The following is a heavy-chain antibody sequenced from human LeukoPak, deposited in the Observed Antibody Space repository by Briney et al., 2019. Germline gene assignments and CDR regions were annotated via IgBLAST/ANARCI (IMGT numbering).Heavy chain of an antibody. CDR2: LSGSGGSA. CDR3: ARIPDSSGSLSAFDF. Sequence: QPGGSLRLSCAASGFTFANYAMSWVRQAPGKGLEWVSILSGSGGSAYYADSVKGRFTISRDNSNNTLYLQMNSLRAADTAVYYCARIPDSSGSLSAFDFWGQGALVTVSS. CDR1: GFTFANYA. J-gene: IGHJ4*02. V-gene: IGHV3-23*01. D-gene: IGHD3-22*01.